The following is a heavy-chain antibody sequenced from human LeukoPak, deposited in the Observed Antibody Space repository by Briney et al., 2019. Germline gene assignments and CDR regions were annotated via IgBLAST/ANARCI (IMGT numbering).Heavy chain of an antibody. J-gene: IGHJ4*02. V-gene: IGHV3-49*03. CDR3: TRVLRYFDWLLWGFDY. Sequence: PGGSLILSCAASGFTFSSYWMSWFRQAPGKGLVWVGFIRSKAYGGTTEYAASVKGRFTISRDDSKSIAYLQMNSLKTEDTAVYYCTRVLRYFDWLLWGFDYWGQGTLVTVSS. D-gene: IGHD3-9*01. CDR1: GFTFSSYW. CDR2: IRSKAYGGTT.